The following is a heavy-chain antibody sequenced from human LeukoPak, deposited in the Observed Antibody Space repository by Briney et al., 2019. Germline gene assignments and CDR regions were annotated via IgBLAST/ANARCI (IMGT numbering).Heavy chain of an antibody. CDR1: GFTFDDYA. J-gene: IGHJ4*02. D-gene: IGHD7-27*01. CDR2: ISWNSGSI. Sequence: GGSLRLSCAASGFTFDDYAMHWVRQAPGKGLEWVSGISWNSGSIGYADSVKGRFTISRDNSKNTLYLQMNGLRAEDTAVYYCARFRPNWGWYYFDYWGQGTLVTVSS. CDR3: ARFRPNWGWYYFDY. V-gene: IGHV3-9*01.